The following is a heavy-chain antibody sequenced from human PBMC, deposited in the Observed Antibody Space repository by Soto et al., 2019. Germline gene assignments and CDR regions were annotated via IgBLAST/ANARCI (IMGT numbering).Heavy chain of an antibody. CDR3: ASYGDYVVDYYGMDF. D-gene: IGHD4-17*01. J-gene: IGHJ6*02. Sequence: PSETLSLTCAVYGGSFSGYYWSWIRQPPGKGLEWIGEINHSGSTNYNPSLKSRVTISVDTSKNQFSLKLSSVTAADTAVYYCASYGDYVVDYYGMDFWGQGTTVTVSS. V-gene: IGHV4-34*01. CDR1: GGSFSGYY. CDR2: INHSGST.